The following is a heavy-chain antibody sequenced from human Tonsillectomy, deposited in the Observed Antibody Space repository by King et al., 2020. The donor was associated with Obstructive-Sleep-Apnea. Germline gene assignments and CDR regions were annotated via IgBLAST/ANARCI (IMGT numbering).Heavy chain of an antibody. D-gene: IGHD3-3*01. CDR1: GFTFSSYA. Sequence: VQLVESGGGVVQPGRSLRLSCAASGFTFSSYAMHWFRQAPGKGLEWVAVISYDGSNKYYADSVKGRFTISRDNSKNTRYLQMNSLRAEDTAVYYCARGGDDFWSGYSLPYNWFDPWGQGTLVTVSS. J-gene: IGHJ5*02. CDR2: ISYDGSNK. CDR3: ARGGDDFWSGYSLPYNWFDP. V-gene: IGHV3-30*04.